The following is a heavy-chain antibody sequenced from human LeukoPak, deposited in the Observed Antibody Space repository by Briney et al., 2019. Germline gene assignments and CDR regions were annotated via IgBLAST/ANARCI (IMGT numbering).Heavy chain of an antibody. CDR2: ISSSGSTI. V-gene: IGHV3-48*03. D-gene: IGHD1-26*01. CDR3: AKVVGVVGSTRPYHFDY. Sequence: GGSLRLSCAASGFTFSSYEMNWVRQAPGKGLEWVSYISSSGSTIYYADSVKGRFTISRDNARNSLYLQMNSLRAEDTALYYCAKVVGVVGSTRPYHFDYWGRGTLVTVSS. J-gene: IGHJ4*02. CDR1: GFTFSSYE.